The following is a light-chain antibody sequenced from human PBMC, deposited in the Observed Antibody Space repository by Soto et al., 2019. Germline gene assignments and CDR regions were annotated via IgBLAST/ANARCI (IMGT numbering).Light chain of an antibody. V-gene: IGLV1-44*01. CDR2: SNN. J-gene: IGLJ7*01. Sequence: QSVLTQSPSASGTPGQRVTISCSGSSSNIGSNTVNWYQQLPGTAPKLLIHSNNQRPSGVPDRFSGSRSGTSASLAISGLQSEDEADYYCAAWDDSLNGVVFGGGTQLTVL. CDR1: SSNIGSNT. CDR3: AAWDDSLNGVV.